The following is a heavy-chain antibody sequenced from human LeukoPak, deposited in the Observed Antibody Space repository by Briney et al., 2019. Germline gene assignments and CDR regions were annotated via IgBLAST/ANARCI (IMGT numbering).Heavy chain of an antibody. CDR2: IYYSGST. J-gene: IGHJ4*02. CDR3: ARSCGGDCDPFDY. V-gene: IGHV4-59*01. D-gene: IGHD2-21*02. Sequence: SETLSLTCTVSGGSISSYYWSWIRQPPGKGLEWIGYIYYSGSTNYNPSLKSRVTISVDTSKNQFSLKLSPVTAADSDVYYCARSCGGDCDPFDYWGQGTLVTVSS. CDR1: GGSISSYY.